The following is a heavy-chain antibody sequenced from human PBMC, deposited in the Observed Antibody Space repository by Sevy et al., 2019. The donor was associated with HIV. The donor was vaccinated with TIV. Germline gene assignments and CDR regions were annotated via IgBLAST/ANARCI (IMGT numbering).Heavy chain of an antibody. D-gene: IGHD2-15*01. CDR2: ISPHNSDT. Sequence: ASVKVSCKASGYTFNTYRITWVRQAPGQGLEWMGWISPHNSDTKYSQKLQGRVTMITETSTGTAHMELRSLRSDETAVYYCARAYCSGGRCYSLAFWGQGTLVTVSS. CDR1: GYTFNTYR. V-gene: IGHV1-18*01. CDR3: ARAYCSGGRCYSLAF. J-gene: IGHJ4*02.